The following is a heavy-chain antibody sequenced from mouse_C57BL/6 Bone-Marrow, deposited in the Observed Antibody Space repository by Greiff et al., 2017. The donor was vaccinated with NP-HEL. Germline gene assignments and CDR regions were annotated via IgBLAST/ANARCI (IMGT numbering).Heavy chain of an antibody. CDR2: INPSSGYT. V-gene: IGHV1-4*01. CDR1: GYTFTSYT. J-gene: IGHJ2*01. Sequence: QVQLKESGAELARPGASVKMSCKASGYTFTSYTMHWVKQRPGQGLEWIGYINPSSGYTKYNQKFKDKATLTADKSSSTAYMQLSSLTSEDSAVYYCARSLPYGSSHYWGQGTTLTVSS. CDR3: ARSLPYGSSHY. D-gene: IGHD1-1*01.